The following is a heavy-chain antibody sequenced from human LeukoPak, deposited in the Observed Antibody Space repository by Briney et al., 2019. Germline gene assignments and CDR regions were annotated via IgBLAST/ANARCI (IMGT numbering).Heavy chain of an antibody. Sequence: PGRSLRLSCTASGFTFGDYAMSWVRQAPGKGLEWVGFIRNKAYGGTREHAASVKGRFTISRDDSKSIAYLQMNSLKTEDTAVYYCSRVGGYDSSAYHHLNWGQGTLVTVSS. D-gene: IGHD3-22*01. CDR1: GFTFGDYA. CDR3: SRVGGYDSSAYHHLN. V-gene: IGHV3-49*04. CDR2: IRNKAYGGTR. J-gene: IGHJ4*02.